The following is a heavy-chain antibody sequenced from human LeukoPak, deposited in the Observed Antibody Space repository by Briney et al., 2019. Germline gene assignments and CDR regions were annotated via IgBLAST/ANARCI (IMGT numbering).Heavy chain of an antibody. CDR1: GRSISSYY. D-gene: IGHD3-22*01. J-gene: IGHJ4*02. CDR3: ARGTSIVEDDY. CDR2: IYTSGST. V-gene: IGHV4-4*07. Sequence: PSETMSLTCTVAGRSISSYYWSWIRQPAGKGLEWIGRIYTSGSTNYNPSLKSRVTMSVDTSKNQFSLKLSSVTAADTAVYYCARGTSIVEDDYWGQGTLVTVSS.